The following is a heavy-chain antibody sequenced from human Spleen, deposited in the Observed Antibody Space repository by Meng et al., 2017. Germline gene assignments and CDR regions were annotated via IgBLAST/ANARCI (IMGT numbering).Heavy chain of an antibody. J-gene: IGHJ4*02. Sequence: GESLKISCAASGFTFSSYAMHWVRQAPGKGLEWVAVISYDGSNKYYADSVKGRFTISRDNSKNTLYLQMNSLRAEDTAVYYCAKDPPRYSSGWFGIDYWGQGTLVTVSS. CDR1: GFTFSSYA. CDR3: AKDPPRYSSGWFGIDY. CDR2: ISYDGSNK. V-gene: IGHV3-30*04. D-gene: IGHD6-19*01.